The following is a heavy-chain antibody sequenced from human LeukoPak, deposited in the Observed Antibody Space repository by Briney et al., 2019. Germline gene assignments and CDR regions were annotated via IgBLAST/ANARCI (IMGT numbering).Heavy chain of an antibody. D-gene: IGHD1-26*01. CDR2: INPNSGGT. CDR1: GGTFSSYA. V-gene: IGHV1-2*02. J-gene: IGHJ5*02. Sequence: GSSVKVSCKASGGTFSSYAISWVRQAPGQGLEWMGWINPNSGGTNYAQKFQGRVTMTRDTSISTAYMELSRLRSDDTAVYYCARGSLTGWELLGLSWFDPWGQGTLVTVSS. CDR3: ARGSLTGWELLGLSWFDP.